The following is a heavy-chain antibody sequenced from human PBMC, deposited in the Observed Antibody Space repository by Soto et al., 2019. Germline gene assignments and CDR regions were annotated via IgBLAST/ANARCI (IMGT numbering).Heavy chain of an antibody. Sequence: SQTLSLTCAISGDSVSSNSAAWNWIRQSPSRGLEWLGRTYYRSKWYNDYAVSVKSRITINPDTSKNQFSLQLNSVTPEDTAVYYCARGETVLTNGFTVWFDPWGQGTLVTVSS. CDR1: GDSVSSNSAA. D-gene: IGHD2-8*01. J-gene: IGHJ5*02. CDR3: ARGETVLTNGFTVWFDP. CDR2: TYYRSKWYN. V-gene: IGHV6-1*01.